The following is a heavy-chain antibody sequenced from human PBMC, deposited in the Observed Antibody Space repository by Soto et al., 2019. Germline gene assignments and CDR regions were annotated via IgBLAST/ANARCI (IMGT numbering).Heavy chain of an antibody. J-gene: IGHJ4*02. CDR1: GGSISSYY. CDR2: MDSSGSP. V-gene: IGHV4-59*01. CDR3: ASGHDREKTDY. Sequence: QVQLQESGPGLVKPSETLSLTCTVSGGSISSYYWSWIRQPPGKGLEWIGYMDSSGSPSYTASLISRGTIALDACKNEFSLTLSYVTAADTDVYYCASGHDREKTDYCGQGTLVTVSS.